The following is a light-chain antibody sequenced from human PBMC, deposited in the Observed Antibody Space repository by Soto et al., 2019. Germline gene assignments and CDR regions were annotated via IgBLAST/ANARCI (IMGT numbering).Light chain of an antibody. CDR3: QQYNNWWT. J-gene: IGKJ1*01. V-gene: IGKV3-15*01. CDR2: HAS. Sequence: EVVMTQSPATLSVSPGERATLSCRASQSVSNNLAWFQQKPGQAPRLLIYHASTRATGIPARFSSSGSGTEFTLIISSLQSEDFAVYYCQQYNNWWTFGQGTKVEIK. CDR1: QSVSNN.